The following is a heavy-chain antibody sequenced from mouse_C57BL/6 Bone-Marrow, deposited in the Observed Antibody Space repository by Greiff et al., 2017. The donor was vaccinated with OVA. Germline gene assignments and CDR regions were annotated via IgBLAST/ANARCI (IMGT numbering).Heavy chain of an antibody. CDR2: ISGGGGNT. CDR1: GFTFSSYT. V-gene: IGHV5-9*01. CDR3: ARHLVARYFDV. D-gene: IGHD1-1*01. J-gene: IGHJ1*03. Sequence: EVHLVESGGGLVKPGGSLKLSCAASGFTFSSYTMSWVRQTPEKRLEWVATISGGGGNTYYPDSVKGRFTISRDNAKNTLYLQMSSLRSEDTALYYCARHLVARYFDVWGTGTTVTVSS.